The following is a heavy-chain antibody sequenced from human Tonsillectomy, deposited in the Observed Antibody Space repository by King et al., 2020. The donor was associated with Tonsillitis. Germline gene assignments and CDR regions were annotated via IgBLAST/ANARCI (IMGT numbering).Heavy chain of an antibody. V-gene: IGHV3-9*01. J-gene: IGHJ1*01. Sequence: VQLVESGGGLVQPGRSLRLSCAASGFTFDDYAMHWVRQAPGKGLEWVSGISWNSGSIGYADSVKGRFTISRDNAKNSLYLQMNSLRAEDTALYYFAKAYCGGDCHPPGYFQHWGHRTLVTVSS. CDR2: ISWNSGSI. CDR3: AKAYCGGDCHPPGYFQH. CDR1: GFTFDDYA. D-gene: IGHD2-21*02.